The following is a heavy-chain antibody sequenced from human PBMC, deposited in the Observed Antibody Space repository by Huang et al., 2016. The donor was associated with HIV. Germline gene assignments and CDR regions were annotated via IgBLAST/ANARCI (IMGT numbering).Heavy chain of an antibody. CDR2: VNDSGAT. CDR1: GGSFTGNY. CDR3: ARQWTILEWLLGLDV. Sequence: QMQLQQRGAGLLKPSETLSLTCGVSGGSFTGNYLPWIRQAPGKGLEWIGEVNDSGATNCNPSFNGRVTISLDKSNRELSLNLRSVTAADTAVYYCARQWTILEWLLGLDVWGQGTTVIVSS. D-gene: IGHD3-3*01. V-gene: IGHV4-34*02. J-gene: IGHJ6*02.